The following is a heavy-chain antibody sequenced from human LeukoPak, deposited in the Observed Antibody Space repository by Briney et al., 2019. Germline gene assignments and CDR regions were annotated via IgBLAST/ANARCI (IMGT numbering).Heavy chain of an antibody. CDR2: IIPIFSIA. Sequence: SVKVSCKPSGGTFSSYAISWVRQVPGQGLEWMGRIIPIFSIANSAQKFQGRVTMTTDESTSTAYMELISLRSEDTAVYYCARFGALFGSSSKYYYMDVWGKGTTVTVSS. CDR1: GGTFSSYA. J-gene: IGHJ6*03. CDR3: ARFGALFGSSSKYYYMDV. D-gene: IGHD6-6*01. V-gene: IGHV1-69*05.